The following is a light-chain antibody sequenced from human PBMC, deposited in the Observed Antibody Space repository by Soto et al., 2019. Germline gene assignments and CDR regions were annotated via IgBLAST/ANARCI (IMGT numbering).Light chain of an antibody. CDR3: CSYGGSYTWV. V-gene: IGLV2-11*01. CDR2: DVS. CDR1: SSDIGAYNY. Sequence: QSVLTQPASVSGSPGQSIAISCTGSSSDIGAYNYVSWYQQHPGKVPTLVIFDVSHRPSGVPDRFSGSKSGNTASLTISGLQAEDEADYYCCSYGGSYTWVFGGGTKLTVL. J-gene: IGLJ2*01.